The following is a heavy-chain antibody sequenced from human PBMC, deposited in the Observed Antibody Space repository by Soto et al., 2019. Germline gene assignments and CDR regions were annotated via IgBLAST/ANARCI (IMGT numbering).Heavy chain of an antibody. D-gene: IGHD5-12*01. CDR1: GGSISSSSYY. Sequence: SETLSLTCTVSGGSISSSSYYWGWIRQPPGKGLEWIGSIYYSGSTYYNPSLKSRVTLSVDTSKNQFSLKLSSVTAADTAVYYCAREEDIVATNFDYWGQGTLVTVSS. J-gene: IGHJ4*02. CDR2: IYYSGST. CDR3: AREEDIVATNFDY. V-gene: IGHV4-39*02.